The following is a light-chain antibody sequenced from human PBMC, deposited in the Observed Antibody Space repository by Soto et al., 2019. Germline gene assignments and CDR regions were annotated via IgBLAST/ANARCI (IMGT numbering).Light chain of an antibody. J-gene: IGLJ1*01. CDR1: SSDVGGYNY. CDR2: DVS. CDR3: SSYTSSSTYV. Sequence: QSALTQPASVSGSPGQSITISCTGTSSDVGGYNYVSWYQQHPGKAPKLMIYDVSNRPSGVSNRFSGSKSGNTASLTISGLQADDYADYYCSSYTSSSTYVFGTGTNVTVL. V-gene: IGLV2-14*01.